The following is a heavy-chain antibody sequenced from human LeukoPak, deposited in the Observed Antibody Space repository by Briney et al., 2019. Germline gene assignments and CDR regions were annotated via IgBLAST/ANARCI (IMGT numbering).Heavy chain of an antibody. V-gene: IGHV3-21*01. CDR1: GFTFSSYS. D-gene: IGHD6-13*01. CDR3: ASSPLYSSSWYGWDN. Sequence: GGSLRLSCAASGFTFSSYSMNWVRQAPGKGLEWVSSISSSSSYIYYADSVKGRFTISRDNAKNSLYLQMNSLRAEDTAVYYCASSPLYSSSWYGWDNWGQGTLVTVSS. J-gene: IGHJ4*02. CDR2: ISSSSSYI.